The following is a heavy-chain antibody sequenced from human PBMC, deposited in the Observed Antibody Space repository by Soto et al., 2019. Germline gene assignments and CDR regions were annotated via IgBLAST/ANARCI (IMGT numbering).Heavy chain of an antibody. V-gene: IGHV4-31*03. CDR2: IYYSGTA. CDR1: GDSINTGGFY. Sequence: PSETLSLTCTVSGDSINTGGFYWSWIRQHPGKGLEWIGYIYYSGTAYYNPSLRSRVALSIDTSKNQFSLRLGSRTAPDTAFYYCAKVRTSSRGGGLDPRGQGTLVPGFS. D-gene: IGHD6-13*01. CDR3: AKVRTSSRGGGLDP. J-gene: IGHJ5*02.